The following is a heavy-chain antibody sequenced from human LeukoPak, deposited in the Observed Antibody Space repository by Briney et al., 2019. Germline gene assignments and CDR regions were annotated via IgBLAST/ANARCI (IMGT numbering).Heavy chain of an antibody. Sequence: GASVKVSCKASGYTFTSYGISWVRQAPGQGLEWMGLISAYNGNTNYAQKLQGRVTMTTDTSTSTAYMELRSLRSDDTAVYYCARDWAPDYYDSSGFWGQGTLVTVSS. J-gene: IGHJ4*02. CDR1: GYTFTSYG. CDR2: ISAYNGNT. D-gene: IGHD3-22*01. V-gene: IGHV1-18*01. CDR3: ARDWAPDYYDSSGF.